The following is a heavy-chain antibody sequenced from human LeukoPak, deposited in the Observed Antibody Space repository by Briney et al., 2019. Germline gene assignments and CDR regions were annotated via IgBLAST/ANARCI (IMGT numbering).Heavy chain of an antibody. Sequence: GGSLRLSCAASGFTFSTYTMNWVRQAPGRGLEWVSCISSSSTTISYADSVKGRFTVSRDNAKNSLFLQMNSLRAADTAVYYCTRDSLPCRTGSCYSGPDYYGMGVWGQGTTVTVSS. D-gene: IGHD2-15*01. CDR3: TRDSLPCRTGSCYSGPDYYGMGV. V-gene: IGHV3-48*04. J-gene: IGHJ6*02. CDR2: ISSSSTTI. CDR1: GFTFSTYT.